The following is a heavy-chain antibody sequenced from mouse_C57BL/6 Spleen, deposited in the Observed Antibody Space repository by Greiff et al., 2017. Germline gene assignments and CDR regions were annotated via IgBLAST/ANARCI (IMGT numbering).Heavy chain of an antibody. CDR2: MSSGSSTI. CDR3: ATPSYDTWYAY. CDR1: GFTFSDYG. D-gene: IGHD2-12*01. V-gene: IGHV5-17*01. J-gene: IGHJ3*01. Sequence: DVKLVESGGGLLKPVGSLKLSYAACGFTFSDYGMHWVREAPVKGLEWVAYMSSGSSTIYYADTVKGRFTISRANAKNTLFRQRTSLRSEDTAMYDCATPSYDTWYAYCAQGTLVTVSA.